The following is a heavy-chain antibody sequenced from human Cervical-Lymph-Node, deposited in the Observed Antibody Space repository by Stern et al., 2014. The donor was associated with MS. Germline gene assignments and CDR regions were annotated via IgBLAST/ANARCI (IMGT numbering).Heavy chain of an antibody. CDR1: GYTFTSYG. CDR2: YSAYNGNT. Sequence: VQLEESGAEVKKPGASVKVSCKASGYTFTSYGISWERQAPGQGLGLMGLYSAYNGNTNYAQKLRARVTMTTDTSTSTAYMELRSLRSEDTAVYYCAKHIWLDYWGQGTLVTVSS. J-gene: IGHJ4*02. D-gene: IGHD3-10*01. CDR3: AKHIWLDY. V-gene: IGHV1-18*04.